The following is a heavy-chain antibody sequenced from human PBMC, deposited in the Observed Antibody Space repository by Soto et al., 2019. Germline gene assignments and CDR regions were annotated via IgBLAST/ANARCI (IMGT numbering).Heavy chain of an antibody. Sequence: GGSLRLSCAASGFTFSSYDMHWVRQATGKGLEWVSAIGTAGDTYYPGSVKGRFTISRENAKNSLYLQMNSLRAGDTAVYYCARAVLITGYYYYGMDVWGQGTTVTVSS. CDR3: ARAVLITGYYYYGMDV. CDR2: IGTAGDT. CDR1: GFTFSSYD. V-gene: IGHV3-13*04. D-gene: IGHD1-20*01. J-gene: IGHJ6*02.